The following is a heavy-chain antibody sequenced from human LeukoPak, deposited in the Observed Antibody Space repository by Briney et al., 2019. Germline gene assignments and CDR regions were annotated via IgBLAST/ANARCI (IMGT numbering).Heavy chain of an antibody. D-gene: IGHD3-22*01. CDR3: AKVLSKGGGYYLTDF. CDR2: IRYDGADK. J-gene: IGHJ4*02. CDR1: GFAFHTYG. V-gene: IGHV3-30*02. Sequence: GGSLRLSCVASGFAFHTYGMHWVRQAPDKGLGWVAFIRYDGADKYYADSVKGRFTISRDNSKNTLYLQMNSLRVEDSAVYYCAKVLSKGGGYYLTDFWGQGTLVTVSS.